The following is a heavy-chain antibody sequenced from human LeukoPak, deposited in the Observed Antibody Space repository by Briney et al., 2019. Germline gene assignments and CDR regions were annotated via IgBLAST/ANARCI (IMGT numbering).Heavy chain of an antibody. V-gene: IGHV4-61*02. CDR2: IYTSGST. CDR3: ARDSASGSFSDY. Sequence: SQTLSLTCTVSGGSISSGSYYWSWIRQPAGKGLEWIGRIYTSGSTNYNPSLKSRVTISVDTSKNQFSLKLSSVTAADTAVYYCARDSASGSFSDYWGQGTLVTVSS. CDR1: GGSISSGSYY. D-gene: IGHD3-3*02. J-gene: IGHJ4*02.